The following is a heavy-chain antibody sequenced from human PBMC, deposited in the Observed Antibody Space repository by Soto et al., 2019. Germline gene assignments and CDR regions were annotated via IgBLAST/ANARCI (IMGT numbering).Heavy chain of an antibody. J-gene: IGHJ4*02. Sequence: QVQLVESGGGVVQPGRSLRLSCAASGFTFSSYAMHWVRQAPGKGLEWVAVISYDGSNKYYADSVKGRFTISRDNSKNTLYLQMNSLRAEDTAMYYCAREFPFLNYFDYWGQGTLVTVSS. CDR3: AREFPFLNYFDY. CDR1: GFTFSSYA. V-gene: IGHV3-30-3*01. CDR2: ISYDGSNK.